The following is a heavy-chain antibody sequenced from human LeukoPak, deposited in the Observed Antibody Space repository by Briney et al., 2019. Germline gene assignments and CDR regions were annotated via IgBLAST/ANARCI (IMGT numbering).Heavy chain of an antibody. CDR2: ISAYNGNI. CDR3: ASMSGYYPSYYFDY. J-gene: IGHJ4*02. CDR1: GYTFISYG. D-gene: IGHD3-3*01. Sequence: ASVKVSCKASGYTFISYGITWVRQAPGQGLEWLGWISAYNGNIDYAQKLQGRVTLTTDTSTSTAYMEERSLRSDDTAVYYCASMSGYYPSYYFDYWGQGTLVTVSS. V-gene: IGHV1-18*01.